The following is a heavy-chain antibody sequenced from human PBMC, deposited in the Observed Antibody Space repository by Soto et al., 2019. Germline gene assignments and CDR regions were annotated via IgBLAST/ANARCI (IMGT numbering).Heavy chain of an antibody. J-gene: IGHJ3*02. D-gene: IGHD1-26*01. Sequence: QVQLQESGPGLVKPSETLSLTCTVSGGSISSYYWSWIRQPPGKGLEWIGYIYYSGSTNYNPSLKSRVTISVDTSKNQFSLKLSSVTAADTAVYYCARPGIVGAPHAFDIWGQGTMVTVSS. V-gene: IGHV4-59*08. CDR1: GGSISSYY. CDR2: IYYSGST. CDR3: ARPGIVGAPHAFDI.